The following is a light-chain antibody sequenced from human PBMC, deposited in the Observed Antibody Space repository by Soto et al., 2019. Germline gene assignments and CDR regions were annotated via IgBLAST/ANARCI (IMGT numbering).Light chain of an antibody. V-gene: IGKV3-20*01. CDR3: QQYNSYST. CDR1: QIVSSTY. J-gene: IGKJ1*01. Sequence: EIVLTQSPGTLSLSPGERATLSCRASQIVSSTYLAWFQQKPGQAPRLLIYGPSTRATGIPDRFSGSGSGTDFTLTISGLEPDDFATYYYQQYNSYSTFGQGTKVDIK. CDR2: GPS.